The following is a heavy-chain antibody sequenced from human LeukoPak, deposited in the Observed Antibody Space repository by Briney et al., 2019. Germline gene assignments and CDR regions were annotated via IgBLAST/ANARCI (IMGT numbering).Heavy chain of an antibody. D-gene: IGHD2-15*01. Sequence: SETLSLTCTVSGGSISSYYWGWIRQPPGKGLELIGSIYYNGSTYYNPSLKSRVTISVDTSKNQFSLKLSSVTAADAAVYYCARSTYCSGGSCSHNWFDPWGQGTLVTVSS. CDR1: GGSISSYY. CDR3: ARSTYCSGGSCSHNWFDP. J-gene: IGHJ5*02. V-gene: IGHV4-39*07. CDR2: IYYNGST.